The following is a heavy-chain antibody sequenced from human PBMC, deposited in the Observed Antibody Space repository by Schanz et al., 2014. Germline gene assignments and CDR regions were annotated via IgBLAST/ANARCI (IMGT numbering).Heavy chain of an antibody. D-gene: IGHD3-3*01. J-gene: IGHJ6*02. V-gene: IGHV3-11*01. Sequence: VQLVESGGGLVKPGGSLRLSCAASGFTFSDYYMSWIRQAPGKGLEWVSYISSSGSTIYYADSVKGRFSISRDNGETSVYLQINSLRVEDTAVYYCARFLARYQYYGVDVWGQGTTVIVSS. CDR1: GFTFSDYY. CDR3: ARFLARYQYYGVDV. CDR2: ISSSGSTI.